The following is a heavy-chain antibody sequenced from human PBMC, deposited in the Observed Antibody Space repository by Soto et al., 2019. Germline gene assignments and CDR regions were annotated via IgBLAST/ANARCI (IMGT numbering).Heavy chain of an antibody. Sequence: ASVKVSCKASGYTFTSYGISWVRQAPGQGLEKMGWISAYNGNTNYAQKLQGRVTMTTDTSTSTAYMELRSLRSDDTAVYYCAIEASSSGWYQVFDYLGQGTLVTVSS. V-gene: IGHV1-18*01. CDR1: GYTFTSYG. J-gene: IGHJ4*02. CDR3: AIEASSSGWYQVFDY. D-gene: IGHD6-19*01. CDR2: ISAYNGNT.